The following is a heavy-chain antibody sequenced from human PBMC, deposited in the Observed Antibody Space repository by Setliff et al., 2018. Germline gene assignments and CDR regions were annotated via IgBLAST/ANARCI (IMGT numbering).Heavy chain of an antibody. Sequence: ASVKVSCKASGYTFTNYDINWVRQATGQGLEWMGWINPNSGNTGYAQNFQGRVTMTRNTSISTAYMELSSLRFEDTAVYYCARAWYYNFWSGSQIEYWGQGTLVTVSS. CDR2: INPNSGNT. J-gene: IGHJ4*02. V-gene: IGHV1-8*02. D-gene: IGHD3-3*01. CDR3: ARAWYYNFWSGSQIEY. CDR1: GYTFTNYD.